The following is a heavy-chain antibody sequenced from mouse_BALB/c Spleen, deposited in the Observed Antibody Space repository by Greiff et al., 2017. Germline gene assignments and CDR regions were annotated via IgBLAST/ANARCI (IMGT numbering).Heavy chain of an antibody. CDR2: ISSGGSYT. J-gene: IGHJ3*01. CDR1: GFTFSSYT. CDR3: TREKTFAY. Sequence: EVQLQESGGGLVKPGGSLKLSCAASGFTFSSYTMSWVRQTPEKRLEWVATISSGGSYTYYPDSVKGRFTISRDNAKNTLYLQMSSLKSEDTAMYYCTREKTFAYWGQGTLVTVSA. V-gene: IGHV5-6-4*01.